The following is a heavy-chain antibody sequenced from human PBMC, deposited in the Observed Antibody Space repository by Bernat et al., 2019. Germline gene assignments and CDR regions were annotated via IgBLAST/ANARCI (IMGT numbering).Heavy chain of an antibody. J-gene: IGHJ6*03. V-gene: IGHV3-48*02. CDR3: AGGYGSSYRYYYMDV. CDR1: GFTFSSYS. D-gene: IGHD6-13*01. CDR2: ITSTSSII. Sequence: EVQLVESGGVLLQPGGPLRLSCAASGFTFSSYSMTWVRQAPGKGLEWVSYITSTSSIIYYADSVKGRFTVSRDNAKNSLFLQMNSLRDEDTAVYYCAGGYGSSYRYYYMDVWGKGTTVTVSS.